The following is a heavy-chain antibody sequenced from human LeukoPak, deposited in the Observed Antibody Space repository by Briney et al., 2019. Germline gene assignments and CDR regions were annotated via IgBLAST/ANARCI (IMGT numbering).Heavy chain of an antibody. V-gene: IGHV3-30*02. CDR1: GFTFSSYG. D-gene: IGHD3-10*01. J-gene: IGHJ5*02. Sequence: PGGSLRLSCAASGFTFSSYGIHWVRQAPGKGREWVTFIRSEGSNKYYADSVKGRFTISRDNSKNTLYLQMNSLRAEDTAVYYCAKDYSKTTYYGSGTYYRPNWFDPWGQGTLVTVSS. CDR3: AKDYSKTTYYGSGTYYRPNWFDP. CDR2: IRSEGSNK.